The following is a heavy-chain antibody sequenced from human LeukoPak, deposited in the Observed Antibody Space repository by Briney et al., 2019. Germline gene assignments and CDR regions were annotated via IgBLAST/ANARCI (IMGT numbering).Heavy chain of an antibody. D-gene: IGHD4-17*01. CDR3: AKATVYYYYYMDV. V-gene: IGHV3-48*01. CDR1: GFTFSSYS. CDR2: ISSSSSTI. J-gene: IGHJ6*03. Sequence: QPGGSLRLSCAASGFTFSSYSMNWVRQAPGKGLGWVSYISSSSSTIYYADSVKGRFTISRDNAKNSLYLQMNSLRAEDTAVYYCAKATVYYYYYMDVWGKGTTVTVSS.